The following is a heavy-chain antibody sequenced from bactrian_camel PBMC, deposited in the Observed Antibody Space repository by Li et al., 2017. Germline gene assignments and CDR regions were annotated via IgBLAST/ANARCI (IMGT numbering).Heavy chain of an antibody. J-gene: IGHJ4*01. CDR3: ARADLFY. V-gene: IGHV3S30*01. Sequence: QLVESGGGLVQPGGSLRISCAASGFTFSNYAMSWVRQAPGKGLEWVSGIYTGGGSTYYADSVKGRFTVSRDNAKNTLYLQLNRLKTEDTAMYFCARADLFYWGQGTQVTVS. CDR2: IYTGGGST. D-gene: IGHD5*01. CDR1: GFTFSNYA.